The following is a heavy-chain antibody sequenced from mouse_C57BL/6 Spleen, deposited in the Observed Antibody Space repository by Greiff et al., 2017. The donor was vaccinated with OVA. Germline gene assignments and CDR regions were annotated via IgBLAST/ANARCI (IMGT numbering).Heavy chain of an antibody. D-gene: IGHD3-2*02. V-gene: IGHV6-6*01. J-gene: IGHJ2*01. CDR1: GFTFSDAW. Sequence: EVQRVESGGGLVQPGGSMKLSCAASGFTFSDAWMDWVRQSPEKGLEWVAEIRNKANNHATYYAESVKGRFTISRDDSKSSVYLQMNSLRAEDTGIYYCTRGAQAPFDYWGQGTTLTVSS. CDR2: IRNKANNHAT. CDR3: TRGAQAPFDY.